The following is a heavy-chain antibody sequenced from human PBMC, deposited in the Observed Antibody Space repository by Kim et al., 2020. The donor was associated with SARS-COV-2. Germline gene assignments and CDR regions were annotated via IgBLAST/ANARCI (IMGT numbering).Heavy chain of an antibody. Sequence: GESLKISCKGSGYTFTAYWIVWVRQMPGKGLEWLGNIYPGDSDTRYSPSFQGQVTISVDKSMSAAYLHWSSLKASDSAIYYCARRMASSRPVGMDVWGQGTTVTVSS. D-gene: IGHD6-6*01. J-gene: IGHJ6*02. CDR1: GYTFTAYW. CDR2: IYPGDSDT. CDR3: ARRMASSRPVGMDV. V-gene: IGHV5-51*01.